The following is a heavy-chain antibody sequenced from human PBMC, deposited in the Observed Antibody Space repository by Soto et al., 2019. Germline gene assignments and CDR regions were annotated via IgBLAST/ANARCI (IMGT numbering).Heavy chain of an antibody. J-gene: IGHJ4*02. CDR3: ARDGQWLPRDGLRSSYYFDY. CDR1: GFNFSSYV. D-gene: IGHD6-19*01. CDR2: IWYDGGNK. V-gene: IGHV3-33*01. Sequence: QVQLVESGGGVVQPGRSLRLSCAASGFNFSSYVMHWVRQAPGKGLEWVADIWYDGGNKYYADSVKGRFTISRDNSKNTLYRQMNSLRAEATAVYYCARDGQWLPRDGLRSSYYFDYWGQGTLVTVSS.